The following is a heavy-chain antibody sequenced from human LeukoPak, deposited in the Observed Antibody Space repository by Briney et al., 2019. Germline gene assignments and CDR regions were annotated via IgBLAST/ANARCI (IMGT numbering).Heavy chain of an antibody. CDR3: AREWGYSYGFPNGGYFDY. CDR1: GYTFTGYY. Sequence: ASVKVSCKASGYTFTGYYMHWVRQAPGQGLEWMGWINPNSGGTNYAQKFQGRVTMTRDTSISTAYMELSRLRSEDTAVYYCAREWGYSYGFPNGGYFDYWGQGTLVTVSS. J-gene: IGHJ4*02. D-gene: IGHD5-18*01. CDR2: INPNSGGT. V-gene: IGHV1-2*02.